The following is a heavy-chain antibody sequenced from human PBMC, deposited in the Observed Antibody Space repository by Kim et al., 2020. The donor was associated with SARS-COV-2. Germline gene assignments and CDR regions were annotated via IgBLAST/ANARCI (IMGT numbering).Heavy chain of an antibody. J-gene: IGHJ3*02. V-gene: IGHV3-53*01. CDR1: DFTVSHYY. Sequence: GGSLRLSCVASDFTVSHYYMSWVRQTPKKGLEWVSVIYPGRDTYYAESVKGRFTISTDDSKNTLYLQMNILRPEDTAVYYCARGWATVGDDAFDIWGQGAMVSVSS. D-gene: IGHD4-4*01. CDR2: IYPGRDT. CDR3: ARGWATVGDDAFDI.